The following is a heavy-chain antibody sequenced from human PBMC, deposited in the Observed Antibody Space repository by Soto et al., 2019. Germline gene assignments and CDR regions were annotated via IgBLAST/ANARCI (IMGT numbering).Heavy chain of an antibody. V-gene: IGHV3-23*01. CDR1: GFTFDDYA. D-gene: IGHD6-6*01. CDR2: ISGNGGST. J-gene: IGHJ4*02. Sequence: PGGSLRLSCAASGFTFDDYAMHWVRQGPGKGLEWVSAISGNGGSTYYADSVKGRFTISRDNSKSTLHLQMNSLRVEDTAVYYCAKDRTFGPPLVRFDSWGQGTLVTVSS. CDR3: AKDRTFGPPLVRFDS.